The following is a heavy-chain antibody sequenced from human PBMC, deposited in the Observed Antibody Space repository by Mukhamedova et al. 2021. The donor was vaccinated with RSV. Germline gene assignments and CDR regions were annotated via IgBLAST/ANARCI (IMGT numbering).Heavy chain of an antibody. V-gene: IGHV4-59*09. Sequence: GTNYNPSLKSRVTISVDTSKNQFSLKLSSVTAADTAVYYCARGAFRCSSTSCYTGRVFDYWAREPWSPSPQ. J-gene: IGHJ4*02. CDR2: GT. D-gene: IGHD2-2*02. CDR3: ARGAFRCSSTSCYTGRVFDY.